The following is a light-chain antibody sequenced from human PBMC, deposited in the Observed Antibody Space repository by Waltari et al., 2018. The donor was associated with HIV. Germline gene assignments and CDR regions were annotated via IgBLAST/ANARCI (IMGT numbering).Light chain of an antibody. Sequence: DIQMTHPPSSLSASDGDEVNITCRASQGISNHLAWNQQKPGTAPKSLIFGASILQSWVPSRFRGSGSATDFTLTINSLQAEDFATYFCQHYHSYPVTFGGGTKVE. V-gene: IGKV1-16*01. J-gene: IGKJ4*01. CDR1: QGISNH. CDR3: QHYHSYPVT. CDR2: GAS.